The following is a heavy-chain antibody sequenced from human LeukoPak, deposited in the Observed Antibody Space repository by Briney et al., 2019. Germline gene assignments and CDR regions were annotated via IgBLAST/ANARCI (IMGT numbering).Heavy chain of an antibody. CDR3: ATADYRAAYYMDV. CDR2: FDPEDGEA. V-gene: IGHV1-24*01. D-gene: IGHD4/OR15-4a*01. Sequence: ASVKVSCKVSGYTLTELSMHRVRQAPGKGLEWMGGFDPEDGEAIYAQRFQGRVTMTEDTSTDTAYMELSSLRFEDTAVYYCATADYRAAYYMDVWGKGTTVTVSS. CDR1: GYTLTELS. J-gene: IGHJ6*03.